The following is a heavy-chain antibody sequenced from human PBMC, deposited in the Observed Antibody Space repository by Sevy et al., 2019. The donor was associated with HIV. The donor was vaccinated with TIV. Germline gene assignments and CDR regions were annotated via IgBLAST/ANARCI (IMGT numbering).Heavy chain of an antibody. CDR2: FDPEDGET. D-gene: IGHD6-13*01. Sequence: ASVKVSCKVSGYTLTELSMHWVRQAPGKGLEWMGGFDPEDGETIYAQKFQDRVTMTEDTSTDTAYMELSSLRSEDTAVYYCATRSIAVAAAGPAWFDPWGQGTLVTVSS. CDR1: GYTLTELS. CDR3: ATRSIAVAAAGPAWFDP. J-gene: IGHJ5*02. V-gene: IGHV1-24*01.